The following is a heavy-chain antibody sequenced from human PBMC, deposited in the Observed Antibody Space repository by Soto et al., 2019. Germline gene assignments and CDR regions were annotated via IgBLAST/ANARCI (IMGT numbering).Heavy chain of an antibody. CDR3: AVRTGAHYYYYYGMDV. CDR1: GFTVSSNY. CDR2: IYSGGST. V-gene: IGHV3-53*01. J-gene: IGHJ6*02. D-gene: IGHD7-27*01. Sequence: GGSLRLSCAASGFTVSSNYMSWVRQAPGKGLEWVSVIYSGGSTYYADSVKGRFTISRDNSKNTLYLQMNSLRAEDTAVYYCAVRTGAHYYYYYGMDVWGQGTTVTVSS.